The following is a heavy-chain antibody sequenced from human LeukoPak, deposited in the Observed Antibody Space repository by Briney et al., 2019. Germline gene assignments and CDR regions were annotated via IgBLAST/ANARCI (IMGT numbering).Heavy chain of an antibody. CDR2: TYYRSTWYN. V-gene: IGHV6-1*01. CDR3: ARRLTQYDCFDP. D-gene: IGHD2-2*01. CDR1: RDSVSSNSVT. Sequence: SQTLSLTCAISRDSVSSNSVTWNCIRPPPSTAPDSLGRTYYRSTWYNDYAVSVRGRITVNPDTSKNQFSLHLNSVTPEDTAVYYCARRLTQYDCFDPWGQGILVTVSS. J-gene: IGHJ5*02.